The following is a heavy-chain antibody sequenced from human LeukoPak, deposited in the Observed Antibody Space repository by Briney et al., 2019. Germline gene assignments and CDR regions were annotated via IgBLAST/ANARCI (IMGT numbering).Heavy chain of an antibody. CDR1: GFTFSSYS. D-gene: IGHD2-15*01. CDR2: IYSGGNT. CDR3: ARRAGEYSHPYDY. Sequence: GGSLRLSCAASGFTFSSYSMNWVRQAPGRGLEWVSFIYSGGNTHYSDSVKGRFTLSRDNSKNTLYLQMNSLRAEDTAIYYCARRAGEYSHPYDYWGQGTLVTVSS. J-gene: IGHJ4*02. V-gene: IGHV3-53*01.